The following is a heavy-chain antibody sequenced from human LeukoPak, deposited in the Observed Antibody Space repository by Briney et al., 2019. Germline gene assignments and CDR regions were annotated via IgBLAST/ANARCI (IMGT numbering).Heavy chain of an antibody. Sequence: SETLSLTCTVSGGSISSGSYYWSWIRQPAGKGLEWIGRIYTSGSTNYNPSLKSRVTISVDTSKNQFSLKLGSVTAADTAVYYCARSAAGIGLVWFDPWGQGTLVTVSS. CDR2: IYTSGST. J-gene: IGHJ5*02. D-gene: IGHD6-13*01. V-gene: IGHV4-61*02. CDR1: GGSISSGSYY. CDR3: ARSAAGIGLVWFDP.